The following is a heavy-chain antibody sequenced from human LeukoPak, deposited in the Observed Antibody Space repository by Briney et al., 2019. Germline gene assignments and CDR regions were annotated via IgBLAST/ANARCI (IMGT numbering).Heavy chain of an antibody. J-gene: IGHJ4*02. CDR1: AFTFSSYS. V-gene: IGHV3-21*01. CDR2: ISTSSRYI. Sequence: GGSLRLSCAASAFTFSSYSLNWVRQAPGKGLEWVSSISTSSRYIYYADSVKGRFTISRDNAKNSLYLQMNSLRAEDTAVYYCARDYSPPHYYDSSGYFDSWGQGVLVTVSS. CDR3: ARDYSPPHYYDSSGYFDS. D-gene: IGHD3-22*01.